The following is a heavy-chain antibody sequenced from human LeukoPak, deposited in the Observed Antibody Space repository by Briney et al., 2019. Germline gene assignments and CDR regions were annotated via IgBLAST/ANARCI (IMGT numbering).Heavy chain of an antibody. CDR3: ARAAHLDYYDSSGYYHYYYYMDV. D-gene: IGHD3-22*01. Sequence: HPGGSLRLSCAASGFTFSSYGMHWVRQAPGKGLEWVAFIRYDGSNKYYADSVKGRFTISRDNAKNSLYLQMNSLRAEDTAVYYCARAAHLDYYDSSGYYHYYYYMDVWSKGTTVTISS. CDR1: GFTFSSYG. V-gene: IGHV3-30*02. J-gene: IGHJ6*03. CDR2: IRYDGSNK.